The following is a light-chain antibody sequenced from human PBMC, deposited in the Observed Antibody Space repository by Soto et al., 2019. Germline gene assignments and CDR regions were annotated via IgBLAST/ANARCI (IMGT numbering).Light chain of an antibody. Sequence: QSVLTQPASVSGSPGQSITISCTGTSSDVGSYNLVSWYQQHPGKAPKFMIYEDSKRPSGVSNRFSGSKSGNTASLTISGLQAEDEADYYCCSYAGDSTLVFGGGTKLTVL. CDR3: CSYAGDSTLV. V-gene: IGLV2-23*01. J-gene: IGLJ2*01. CDR2: EDS. CDR1: SSDVGSYNL.